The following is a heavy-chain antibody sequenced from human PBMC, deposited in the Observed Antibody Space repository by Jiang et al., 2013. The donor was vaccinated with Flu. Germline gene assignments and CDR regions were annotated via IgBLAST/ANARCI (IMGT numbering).Heavy chain of an antibody. V-gene: IGHV5-51*03. J-gene: IGHJ6*02. CDR2: IYPGNSDT. CDR3: ARMRRNVFSVPYGMDV. D-gene: IGHD3-9*01. CDR1: GYSFTNHW. Sequence: QLVESGAEVKKPGESLKISCKGSGYSFTNHWIGWVRQMPGKGLEWMAIIYPGNSDTRYSPSFQGQVTISADKSISTAYLQWSSLKASDTAMYYCARMRRNVFSVPYGMDVWGQGTTVTVSS.